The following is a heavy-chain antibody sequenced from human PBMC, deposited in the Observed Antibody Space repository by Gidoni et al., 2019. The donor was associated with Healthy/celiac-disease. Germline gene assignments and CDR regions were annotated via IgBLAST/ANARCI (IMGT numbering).Heavy chain of an antibody. CDR1: GFTFSSYW. D-gene: IGHD6-6*01. J-gene: IGHJ6*03. Sequence: EVQLVESGGGLVQPGGSLRLSCAASGFTFSSYWMHWVRQAPGKGLVWVSRINSDGSSTSYADSVKGRFTISRDNAKNTLYLQMNSLRAEDTAVYYCARDRTFGDSSSPNYYYYYMDVWGKGTTVTVSS. CDR2: INSDGSST. V-gene: IGHV3-74*01. CDR3: ARDRTFGDSSSPNYYYYYMDV.